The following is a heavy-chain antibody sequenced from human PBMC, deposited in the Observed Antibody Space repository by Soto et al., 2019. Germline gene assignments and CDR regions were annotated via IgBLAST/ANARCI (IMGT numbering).Heavy chain of an antibody. V-gene: IGHV1-8*01. Sequence: ASVKVSCKASGYTFTSVDIHWVRQATGQGLEWMGWMNPNSGTTNYAQKFQDRVTMTRNTSISTAYMEVSSLRSEGTAIYYCARPYYSGWFLFTSWGQGTLVTVSS. CDR1: GYTFTSVD. J-gene: IGHJ5*02. CDR2: MNPNSGTT. CDR3: ARPYYSGWFLFTS. D-gene: IGHD6-19*01.